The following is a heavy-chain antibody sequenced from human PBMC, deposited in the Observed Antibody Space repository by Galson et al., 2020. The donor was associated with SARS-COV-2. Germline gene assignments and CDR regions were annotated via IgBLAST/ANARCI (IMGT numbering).Heavy chain of an antibody. CDR2: ISGSGGSR. J-gene: IGHJ4*02. CDR3: ATVKGIAADGSGPGSDPYFDY. D-gene: IGHD6-13*01. Sequence: GGSLRLSCAASGFTFRSQAMSWVRQAPGKGLEWVSVISGSGGSRYYGDSVKGRFTISRDNFKNTLYLQLNSLRAGDTAVYYCATVKGIAADGSGPGSDPYFDYWGQGTLVTVSS. V-gene: IGHV3-23*01. CDR1: GFTFRSQA.